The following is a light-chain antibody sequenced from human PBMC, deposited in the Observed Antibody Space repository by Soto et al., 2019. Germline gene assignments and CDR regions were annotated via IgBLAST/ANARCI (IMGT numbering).Light chain of an antibody. CDR2: DAS. CDR1: QSVSVD. J-gene: IGKJ1*01. CDR3: QQRSKWPPT. Sequence: ETVLTQSPATLSLSPGERATLSCRASQSVSVDLAWYQQKPGQSPRLLIYDASKRATGLPARFSGSGSGTDFTLTISSLEPEYFAVYFCQQRSKWPPTFGQGTKWIS. V-gene: IGKV3-11*01.